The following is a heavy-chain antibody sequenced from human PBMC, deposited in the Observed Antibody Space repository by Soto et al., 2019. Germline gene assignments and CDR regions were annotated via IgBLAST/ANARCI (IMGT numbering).Heavy chain of an antibody. D-gene: IGHD3-10*01. Sequence: SEILSLTCTVSGGSISSSSYYCGWIRQPPGKGLEWIGSIYYSGSTYYNPSLKSRVTISVDTSKNQFSLKLSSVTAADTAVYYCASTYGSGSYYNVINRLAFDYWGQGTLVTVSS. V-gene: IGHV4-39*01. CDR3: ASTYGSGSYYNVINRLAFDY. CDR2: IYYSGST. J-gene: IGHJ4*02. CDR1: GGSISSSSYY.